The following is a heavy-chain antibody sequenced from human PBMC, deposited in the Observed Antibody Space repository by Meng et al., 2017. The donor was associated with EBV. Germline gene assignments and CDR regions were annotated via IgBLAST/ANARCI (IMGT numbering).Heavy chain of an antibody. CDR3: AHIIAARPFDY. CDR2: IYWDDDK. J-gene: IGHJ4*02. V-gene: IGHV2-5*02. Sequence: QITLKEVGRTLVKPPQTLTLTCTFSGFSLSTRGGGVGWIRQPPGKALEWLALIYWDDDKRYSPSLKSRLTITKDTSKNQVVLTMTNMDPVDAATYYCAHIIAARPFDYWGQGTLVTVSS. D-gene: IGHD6-6*01. CDR1: GFSLSTRGGG.